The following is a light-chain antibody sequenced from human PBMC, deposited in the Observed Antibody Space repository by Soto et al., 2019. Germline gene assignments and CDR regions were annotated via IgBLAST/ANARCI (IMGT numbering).Light chain of an antibody. J-gene: IGKJ4*01. CDR3: QQYHNWPVT. Sequence: EIVMTHSPATLSVYPGERATLSCRASQSVSSNLAWYQQKPGQAPRLLIYGASSRATGIPVRFSGSGSGTEFTLTISSLQSEDFATYYCQQYHNWPVTFGGGTKVDIK. CDR1: QSVSSN. V-gene: IGKV3-15*01. CDR2: GAS.